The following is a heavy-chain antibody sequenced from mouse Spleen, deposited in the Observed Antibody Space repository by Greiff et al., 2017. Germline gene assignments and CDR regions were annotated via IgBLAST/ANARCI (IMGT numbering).Heavy chain of an antibody. Sequence: EVKLLESGPGLVKPSQSLSLTCSVTGYSITSGYYWNWIRQFPGNKLEWMGYISYDGSNNYNPSLKNRISITRDTSKNQFFLKLNSVTTEDTATYYCARALITTVVEDYWGQGTTLTVSS. V-gene: IGHV3-6*01. J-gene: IGHJ2*01. CDR1: GYSITSGYY. D-gene: IGHD1-1*01. CDR2: ISYDGSN. CDR3: ARALITTVVEDY.